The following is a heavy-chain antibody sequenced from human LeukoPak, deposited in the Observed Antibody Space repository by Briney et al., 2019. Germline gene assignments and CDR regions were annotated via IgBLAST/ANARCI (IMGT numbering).Heavy chain of an antibody. V-gene: IGHV3-11*05. CDR3: ARGGGSLNY. CDR1: VWTFSDYY. J-gene: IGHJ4*02. D-gene: IGHD2-15*01. CDR2: ISSSSSYT. Sequence: GGSLRRSCAAAVWTFSDYYMGWIRQAARDGLEWVSYISSSSSYTNYAGSVKGLFTISRDNAKNSLYLQMPSLRAEDAAVYYCARGGGSLNYWGQGTLVTVSS.